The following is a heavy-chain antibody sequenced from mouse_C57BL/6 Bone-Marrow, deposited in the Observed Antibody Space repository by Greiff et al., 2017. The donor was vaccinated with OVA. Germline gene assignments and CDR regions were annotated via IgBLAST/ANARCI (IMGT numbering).Heavy chain of an antibody. V-gene: IGHV5-6*02. CDR2: ISSGGSYT. CDR1: GFTFSSYG. D-gene: IGHD2-12*01. CDR3: ARLYRRD. J-gene: IGHJ3*01. Sequence: EVMLVESGGDLVKPGGSLKLSCAASGFTFSSYGMSWVRQTPDKRLEWVATISSGGSYTYYPDSVKGRVTISRDNAKNTLYLQMSSLKSEDTAMYYCARLYRRDWGQGTLVTVSA.